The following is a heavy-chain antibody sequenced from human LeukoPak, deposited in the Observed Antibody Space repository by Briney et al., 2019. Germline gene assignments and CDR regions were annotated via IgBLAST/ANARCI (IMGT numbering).Heavy chain of an antibody. V-gene: IGHV1-18*01. CDR2: ISAYNGNT. CDR3: ARGQDPWSYNWFDP. D-gene: IGHD2-15*01. Sequence: ASVKVSCKASGYAFTSYGISWVRQAPGQGLEWMGWISAYNGNTNYAQELQGRVTMTTDTSTSTAYMELRSLRSDDTAVYYCARGQDPWSYNWFDPWGQGTLVTVSS. J-gene: IGHJ5*02. CDR1: GYAFTSYG.